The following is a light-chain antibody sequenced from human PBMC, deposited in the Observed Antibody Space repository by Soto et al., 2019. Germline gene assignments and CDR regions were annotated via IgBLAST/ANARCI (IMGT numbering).Light chain of an antibody. CDR2: SDN. CDR1: SSNIGTNT. J-gene: IGLJ1*01. V-gene: IGLV1-44*01. Sequence: QSVLTQPPSASGTPGQRVTISCSGSSSNIGTNTVIWYQQLPGAAPKLLIYSDNQRPSGVPDRFSGSKSGTSASLAISGLQPEDEADYYCSSHTSGSTRVFGSGTKVTVL. CDR3: SSHTSGSTRV.